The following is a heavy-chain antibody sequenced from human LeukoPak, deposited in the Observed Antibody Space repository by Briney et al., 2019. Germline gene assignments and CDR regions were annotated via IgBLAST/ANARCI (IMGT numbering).Heavy chain of an antibody. CDR1: GYTFTRYY. D-gene: IGHD3-22*01. CDR2: INPSGGST. CDR3: ARVRSDSSGYYMNSAFDI. V-gene: IGHV1-46*01. J-gene: IGHJ3*02. Sequence: ASVKVSCKASGYTFTRYYMHWVRQAPGQGLEWMGIINPSGGSTIYAQKFQGRVTMTRDMSTSTIYMELSSLRSEDTAVYYCARVRSDSSGYYMNSAFDIWGQGTMVTVSS.